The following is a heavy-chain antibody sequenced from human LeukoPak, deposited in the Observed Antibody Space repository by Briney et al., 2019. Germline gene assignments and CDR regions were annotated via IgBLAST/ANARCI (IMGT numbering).Heavy chain of an antibody. CDR2: IKQDGSET. Sequence: PGRSLRLSCAASGFTFSSYGMYWVRQAPGKGLEWVANIKQDGSETYYVDSVKGRFTISRDNAKNSLYLQINSLRAEDTAVYYCTRVIVEVPGVSDYCDYWGQGTLVTVSS. CDR1: GFTFSSYG. CDR3: TRVIVEVPGVSDYCDY. V-gene: IGHV3-7*05. D-gene: IGHD2-2*01. J-gene: IGHJ4*02.